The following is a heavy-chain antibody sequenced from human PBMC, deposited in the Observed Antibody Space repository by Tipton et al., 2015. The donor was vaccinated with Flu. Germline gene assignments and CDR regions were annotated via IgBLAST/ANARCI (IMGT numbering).Heavy chain of an antibody. Sequence: QLVQSGGSVIQPGESLTLSCVASDFRVSSNYMTWVRQAAGKGLEWVSAIHSSGTTFVADSVKGRFAISRDNSKNTLYLQMNSLRVEDTAVYYCAGSTAVLPACWYYWGQGTLVTVSS. CDR1: DFRVSSNY. CDR2: IHSSGTT. V-gene: IGHV3-53*01. CDR3: AGSTAVLPACWYY. J-gene: IGHJ4*02. D-gene: IGHD2-2*01.